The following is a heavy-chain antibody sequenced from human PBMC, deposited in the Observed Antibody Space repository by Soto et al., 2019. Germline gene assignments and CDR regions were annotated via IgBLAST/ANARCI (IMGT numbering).Heavy chain of an antibody. Sequence: QVQLQQWGAGLLKPSETLSLTCAVYGGSFSGYYWSWIRQPPGKGLEWIGGISHGGRTSYDTSLETRVTISLDTSKNQFSLNLSSVTAADTAIYYCAIDSGDYLDYWGQGTLVTVSS. CDR2: ISHGGRT. V-gene: IGHV4-34*02. CDR3: AIDSGDYLDY. D-gene: IGHD2-21*01. J-gene: IGHJ4*02. CDR1: GGSFSGYY.